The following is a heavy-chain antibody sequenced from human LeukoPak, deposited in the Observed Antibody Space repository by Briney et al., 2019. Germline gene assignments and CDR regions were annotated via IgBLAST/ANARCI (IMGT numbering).Heavy chain of an antibody. J-gene: IGHJ4*02. D-gene: IGHD3-22*01. CDR2: IYYSGST. CDR1: GGSISSGGYS. CDR3: ARRRFYYYDSSGYYSSPFDY. Sequence: PSETLSLTCAVSGGSISSGGYSWSWIRQPPGKGLEWIGYIYYSGSTYYNPSLKSRVTISVDTSKNQFSLKLSSVTAADTAVYYCARRRFYYYDSSGYYSSPFDYWGQGSLVTVSS. V-gene: IGHV4-30-4*07.